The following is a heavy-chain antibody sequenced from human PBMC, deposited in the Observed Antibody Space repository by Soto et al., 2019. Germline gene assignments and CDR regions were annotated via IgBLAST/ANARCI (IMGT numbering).Heavy chain of an antibody. D-gene: IGHD2-2*01. Sequence: SLRLSCVASGFTFSDHYMDWVRQAPGKGLEWVSVIYSAGSADFADSVKGRFTISRDNSKNTLYLQMSSLRAEDTAVYYCASVPSSSYHHFDYWGQGTLVTVSS. CDR1: GFTFSDHY. CDR3: ASVPSSSYHHFDY. V-gene: IGHV3-66*01. CDR2: IYSAGSA. J-gene: IGHJ4*02.